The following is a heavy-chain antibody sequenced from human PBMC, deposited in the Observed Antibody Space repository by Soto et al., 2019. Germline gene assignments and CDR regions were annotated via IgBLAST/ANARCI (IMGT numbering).Heavy chain of an antibody. CDR3: VRDPRRNDY. CDR2: ISASSGNT. CDR1: GYSFTSYG. J-gene: IGHJ4*01. D-gene: IGHD6-25*01. V-gene: IGHV1-18*04. Sequence: GASVKVSCKASGYSFTSYGITWVRQAPGQGLEWVGWISASSGNTDSAQNLHGRVTMTTDTSTSTAYLEVRSLTSDDTAVYYCVRDPRRNDYWGHGTLVTVSS.